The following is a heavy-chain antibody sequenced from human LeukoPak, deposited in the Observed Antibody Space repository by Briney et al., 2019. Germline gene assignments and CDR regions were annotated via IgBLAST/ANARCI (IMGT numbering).Heavy chain of an antibody. CDR2: ISWNSGSI. CDR3: AKDIDYGGNSLALDY. CDR1: GFTFDDYA. V-gene: IGHV3-9*03. D-gene: IGHD4-23*01. J-gene: IGHJ4*02. Sequence: SLRLSCAASGFTFDDYAMHWVRQAPGKGLEWVSGISWNSGSIGYADSVKGRFTISRDNAKNSLYLQMNSLRAEDMALYYCAKDIDYGGNSLALDYWGQGTLVTVSS.